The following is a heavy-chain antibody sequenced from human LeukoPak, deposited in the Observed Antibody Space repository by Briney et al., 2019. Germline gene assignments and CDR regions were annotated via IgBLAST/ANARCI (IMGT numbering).Heavy chain of an antibody. V-gene: IGHV3-23*01. CDR1: GFTFSSYA. D-gene: IGHD6-19*01. Sequence: GGSLRLSCAASGFTFSSYAMSWVRQAPGKGLEWVSAISGSGGSTYYADSVKGRFTISRDNSKNTLYLQMNSLRAEDTAVYYCAKDPNSSGWFKVFDYWGQGTLVTVSS. J-gene: IGHJ4*02. CDR3: AKDPNSSGWFKVFDY. CDR2: ISGSGGST.